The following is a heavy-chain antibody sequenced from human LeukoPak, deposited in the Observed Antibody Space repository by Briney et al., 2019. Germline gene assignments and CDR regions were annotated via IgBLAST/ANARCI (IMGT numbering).Heavy chain of an antibody. Sequence: SETLSLTCTVSGGSISSSHYYWGWIRQPPGKGLEWIGEINHSGSTNYNPSLKSRVTISVDTSKNQFSLKLSSVTAADTAVYYCARGRTTGTTKGYDYWGQGTLVTVSS. J-gene: IGHJ4*02. V-gene: IGHV4-39*07. D-gene: IGHD1-7*01. CDR2: INHSGST. CDR3: ARGRTTGTTKGYDY. CDR1: GGSISSSHYY.